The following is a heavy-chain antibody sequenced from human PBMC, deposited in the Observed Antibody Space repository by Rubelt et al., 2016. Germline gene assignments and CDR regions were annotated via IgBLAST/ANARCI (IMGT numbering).Heavy chain of an antibody. D-gene: IGHD6-13*01. J-gene: IGHJ5*02. V-gene: IGHV1-24*01. Sequence: GETIYAQKFQGRVTMTEDTSTDTAYMELSSLRSEDTAVYYCATTGIAAAGSWFDPWGQGTLVTVSS. CDR3: ATTGIAAAGSWFDP. CDR2: GET.